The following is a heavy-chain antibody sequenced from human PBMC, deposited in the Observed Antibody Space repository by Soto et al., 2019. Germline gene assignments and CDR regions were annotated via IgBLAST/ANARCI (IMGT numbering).Heavy chain of an antibody. CDR3: AREGYDSSGYYLY. V-gene: IGHV4-59*01. CDR1: GGSISSSY. Sequence: PSETLSLTCTVSGGSISSSYWSWIRQPPGKGLEWIGYIYYSGSTNYNPSLKSRVTISVDTSKNQFSLKLSSVTAADTAVYYCAREGYDSSGYYLYWGQGTLVTVS. D-gene: IGHD3-22*01. J-gene: IGHJ4*02. CDR2: IYYSGST.